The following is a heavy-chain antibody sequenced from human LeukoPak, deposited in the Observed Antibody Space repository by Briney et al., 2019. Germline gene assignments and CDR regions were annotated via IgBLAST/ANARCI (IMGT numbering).Heavy chain of an antibody. CDR1: GFTFSDYY. V-gene: IGHV3-11*06. D-gene: IGHD5-12*01. J-gene: IGHJ4*02. CDR3: ARDRGNSGYDPFDY. Sequence: GESLRLSCAASGFTFSDYYMNWIRQAPGKGLEWVSYIRSSSTYTGYADSVKGRFTISRDNTKNSLYLQMNSLRVEDTAVYYCARDRGNSGYDPFDYWGQGTLVTVSS. CDR2: IRSSSTYT.